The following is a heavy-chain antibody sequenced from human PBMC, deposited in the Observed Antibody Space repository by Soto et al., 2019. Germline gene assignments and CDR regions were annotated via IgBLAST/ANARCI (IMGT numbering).Heavy chain of an antibody. D-gene: IGHD6-13*01. Sequence: QVQLVQSGAEVKKPGSSVKVSCKASGGTFSSYAISWVRQAPGQGLDWMGGIIPIFGTANYAQKFQGRATITADASTSTAYTELSSLRSEDTAVYYCARVGSSWTNNWFDPWGQGTLVTVSS. V-gene: IGHV1-69*12. CDR2: IIPIFGTA. J-gene: IGHJ5*02. CDR1: GGTFSSYA. CDR3: ARVGSSWTNNWFDP.